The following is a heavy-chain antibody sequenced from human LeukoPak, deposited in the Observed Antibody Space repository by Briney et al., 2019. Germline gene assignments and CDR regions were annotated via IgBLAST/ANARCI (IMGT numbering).Heavy chain of an antibody. V-gene: IGHV4-59*08. CDR2: IYYSGST. J-gene: IGHJ4*02. D-gene: IGHD6-19*01. Sequence: SETLSLTCTVSGGSISSYYWSWLRQPPGKGLEWIGYIYYSGSTNYNPSLKSRVTISVDTSKNQFSLKLSSVTAADTAVYYCAGSSGWTGFDYWGQGTLVTVSS. CDR3: AGSSGWTGFDY. CDR1: GGSISSYY.